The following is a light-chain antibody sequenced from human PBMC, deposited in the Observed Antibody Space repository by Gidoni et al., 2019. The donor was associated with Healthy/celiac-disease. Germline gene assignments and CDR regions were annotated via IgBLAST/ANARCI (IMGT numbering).Light chain of an antibody. J-gene: IGKJ4*02. CDR1: QSVSSY. CDR2: DAY. V-gene: IGKV3-11*01. Sequence: EIVFTQSPATLSLSPGERATLSCRASQSVSSYLAWYQQKPGQAPRLLIYDAYNRATGIPARLSGSGSGTDFTLTISSLEPEDFVVYYCQQRSNWPPALTFGGGTKVEIK. CDR3: QQRSNWPPALT.